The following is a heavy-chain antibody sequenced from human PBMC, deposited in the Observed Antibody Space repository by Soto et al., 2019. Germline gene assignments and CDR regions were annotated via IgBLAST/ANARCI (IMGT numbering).Heavy chain of an antibody. Sequence: GGSLRLSCAASGFTVSSKYMSWVRQAPGKGLEWVSLIYSGDNTYYPDSVKGRFTISRDNSKNTLYLQMNSLRAEDTAVYYCARDWGATGAFDIWGQGTMVTVS. J-gene: IGHJ3*02. D-gene: IGHD3-16*01. CDR1: GFTVSSKY. CDR2: IYSGDNT. V-gene: IGHV3-66*01. CDR3: ARDWGATGAFDI.